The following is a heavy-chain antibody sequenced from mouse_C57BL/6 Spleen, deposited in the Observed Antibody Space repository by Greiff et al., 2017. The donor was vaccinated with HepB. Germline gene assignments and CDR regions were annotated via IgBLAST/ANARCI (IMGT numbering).Heavy chain of an antibody. CDR3: ASWGYSNYGSFDY. V-gene: IGHV1-26*01. J-gene: IGHJ2*01. D-gene: IGHD2-5*01. CDR1: GYTFTDYY. CDR2: INPNNGGT. Sequence: EVQLQQSGPELVKPGASVKISCKASGYTFTDYYMNWVKQSHGKSLEWIGDINPNNGGTSYNQKFKGKATLTVDKSSSTAYMELRSLTSEDSAVYYCASWGYSNYGSFDYWGQGTTLTVSS.